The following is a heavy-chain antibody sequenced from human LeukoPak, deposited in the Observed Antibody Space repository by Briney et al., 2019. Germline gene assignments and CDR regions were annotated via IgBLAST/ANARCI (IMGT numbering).Heavy chain of an antibody. CDR2: IYTSGST. D-gene: IGHD2-2*01. J-gene: IGHJ6*03. Sequence: PSETLSLTCTVSGGSISSYYWSWIRQPAGKGLEWIGRIYTSGSTNYNPSLKSRVTMSVDTSKNQFSLKLSSVTAADTAVYYCARVKVPAAVNYYYYYMDVWGKGTTVTVSS. V-gene: IGHV4-4*07. CDR1: GGSISSYY. CDR3: ARVKVPAAVNYYYYYMDV.